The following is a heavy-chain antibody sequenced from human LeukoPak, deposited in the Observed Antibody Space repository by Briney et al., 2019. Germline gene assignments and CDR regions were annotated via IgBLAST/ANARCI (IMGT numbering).Heavy chain of an antibody. CDR3: ARVDRHYFYMDV. V-gene: IGHV1-69*05. Sequence: SVKVSCKASGGTFSSYVITWVPQAPGQGLEWVGGIIPMFNTPNYAQKFQGRVTITTDESTHTSFMELNSLSSADTAVYYCARVDRHYFYMDVWGKGTTVTVSS. CDR2: IIPMFNTP. J-gene: IGHJ6*03. CDR1: GGTFSSYV.